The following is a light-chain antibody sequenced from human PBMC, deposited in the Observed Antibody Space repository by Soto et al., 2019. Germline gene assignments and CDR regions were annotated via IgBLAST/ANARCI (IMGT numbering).Light chain of an antibody. J-gene: IGKJ1*01. CDR1: QTIKKY. CDR2: GAS. V-gene: IGKV1-39*01. Sequence: SQLLLSPSSLSASVGDGVTVTFRASQTIKKYLNWYQQKAGEAPKVLISGASSLESGVPSRFSGSGSGTDFTLTIINLQPEDFATYYCQQSYSTPHTFGQGTKVDIK. CDR3: QQSYSTPHT.